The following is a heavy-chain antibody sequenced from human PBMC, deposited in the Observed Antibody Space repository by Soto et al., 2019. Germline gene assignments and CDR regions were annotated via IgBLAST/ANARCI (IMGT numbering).Heavy chain of an antibody. V-gene: IGHV1-18*01. CDR3: ARLDYDFWSSWAYYYYGMDV. D-gene: IGHD3-3*01. Sequence: ASVKVSCKASGYTFTSYGISWVRHAPGQGLEWMGWISAYNGNTNYAQKLQGRVTMTTDTSTSTAYMELSSLRSDDTAVYYCARLDYDFWSSWAYYYYGMDVWGQGTTVTVSS. CDR1: GYTFTSYG. J-gene: IGHJ6*02. CDR2: ISAYNGNT.